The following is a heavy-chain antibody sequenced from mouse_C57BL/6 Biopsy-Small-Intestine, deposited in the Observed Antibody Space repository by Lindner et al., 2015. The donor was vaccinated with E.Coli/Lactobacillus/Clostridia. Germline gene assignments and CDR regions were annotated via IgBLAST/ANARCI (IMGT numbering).Heavy chain of an antibody. D-gene: IGHD2-1*01. CDR3: ARRNYGNSWAMDY. CDR2: IYPGGDFT. J-gene: IGHJ4*01. CDR1: GYTFANYW. Sequence: LQESGAELVRPGTSVKMSCKAAGYTFANYWIGWVKQRPGHGLEWIGDIYPGGDFTNYNEKFKGKATLTSDKASSSAYMELNSLTSEDSAVYYCARRNYGNSWAMDYWGQGTSVTVSS. V-gene: IGHV1-63*02.